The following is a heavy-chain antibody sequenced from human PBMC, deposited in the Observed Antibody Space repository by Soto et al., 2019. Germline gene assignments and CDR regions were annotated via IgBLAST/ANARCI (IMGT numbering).Heavy chain of an antibody. D-gene: IGHD6-13*01. CDR1: GYTFTSYG. Sequence: ASVKVSCKASGYTFTSYGIHWVRQAPGQRLEWMGWINAANGDTKYSPKFQGRVTITRDTSASTAYMGLSSLRSEDTAVYYCVRRHVSATGIDWFDPWGQGTLVTVSS. CDR2: INAANGDT. CDR3: VRRHVSATGIDWFDP. J-gene: IGHJ5*02. V-gene: IGHV1-3*01.